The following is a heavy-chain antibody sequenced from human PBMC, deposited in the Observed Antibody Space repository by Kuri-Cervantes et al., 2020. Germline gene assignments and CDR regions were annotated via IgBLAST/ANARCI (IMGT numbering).Heavy chain of an antibody. CDR2: IYHSGST. CDR3: ARSRGGYSSGWSIDN. V-gene: IGHV4-38-2*01. Sequence: GSLRLSCAVSGYSISSGYYWGWIRQPPGKGLEWIGSIYHSGSTYYNPSLKSRVTISVDTSKNQFSLKLSSVTAADTAVYYCARSRGGYSSGWSIDNWGQGTPVTVSS. J-gene: IGHJ4*02. D-gene: IGHD6-19*01. CDR1: GYSISSGYY.